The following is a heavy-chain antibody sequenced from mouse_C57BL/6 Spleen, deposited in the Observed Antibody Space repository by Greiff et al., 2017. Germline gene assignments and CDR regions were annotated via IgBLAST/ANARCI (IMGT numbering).Heavy chain of an antibody. CDR2: IDPSDSYT. CDR3: ARWTVVATRGY. Sequence: QVQLKQPGAELVKPGASVKLSCKASGYTFTSYWMQWVKQRPGQGLEWIGEIDPSDSYTNYNQKFKGKATLTVDTSSSTAYMQLSSLTSEDSAVYYCARWTVVATRGYWGQGTLVTVSA. V-gene: IGHV1-50*01. D-gene: IGHD1-1*01. J-gene: IGHJ3*01. CDR1: GYTFTSYW.